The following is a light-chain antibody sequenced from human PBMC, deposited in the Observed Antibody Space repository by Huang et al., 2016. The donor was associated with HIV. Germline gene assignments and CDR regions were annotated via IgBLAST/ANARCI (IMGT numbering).Light chain of an antibody. CDR2: GAS. Sequence: EIVLTQSPGTLSLSPGERATLSCRASQSVSSSCLAWYQQKFGQAPRLLIYGASSRATGIPDRFSGSGSGAGFTRTISRLEPEDFAVYYCQQYAISPYTFGQGTKLEIK. J-gene: IGKJ2*01. CDR3: QQYAISPYT. V-gene: IGKV3-20*01. CDR1: QSVSSSC.